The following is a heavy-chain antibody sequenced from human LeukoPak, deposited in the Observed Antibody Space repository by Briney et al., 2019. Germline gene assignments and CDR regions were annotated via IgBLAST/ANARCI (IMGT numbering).Heavy chain of an antibody. CDR1: GYIFTGYF. CDR2: INPHIGGT. D-gene: IGHD2-21*02. CDR3: VRYGSVTGHDAFDV. J-gene: IGHJ3*01. V-gene: IGHV1-2*02. Sequence: GASVKVSRKASGYIFTGYFMHWVRQAPGQGLEWMGWINPHIGGTNYAQRFQGRVTMTRDTSITTAYMELSGLRYDDTALYYCVRYGSVTGHDAFDVWGQGTVVTVSS.